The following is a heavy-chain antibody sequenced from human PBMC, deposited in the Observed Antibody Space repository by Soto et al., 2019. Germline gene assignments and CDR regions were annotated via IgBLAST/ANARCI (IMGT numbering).Heavy chain of an antibody. J-gene: IGHJ4*02. CDR2: IYYSGST. CDR1: GGSISSYY. CDR3: ATITTVITTTAY. Sequence: SETLSLTCTVSGGSISSYYWSWIRQPPGKGLEWIGYIYYSGSTNYNPSLKSRVTISVDTSKNQFSLKLSSVTAAAPAVYYCATITTVITTTAYRAKGTLDPGSP. V-gene: IGHV4-59*01. D-gene: IGHD3-22*01.